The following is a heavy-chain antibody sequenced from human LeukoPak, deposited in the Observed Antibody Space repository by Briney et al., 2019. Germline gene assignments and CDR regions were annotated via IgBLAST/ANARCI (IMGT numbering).Heavy chain of an antibody. J-gene: IGHJ3*02. CDR2: VDPEDGET. CDR1: GYTFTDYY. CDR3: ATSGGLYDFWSGYYSVNDAFDI. D-gene: IGHD3-3*01. Sequence: GASVKVSCKASGYTFTDYYMHWVQQAPGKGLEWMGRVDPEDGETIYAEKFQGRVTITADTSTDTAYMELSSLRSEDTAVYYCATSGGLYDFWSGYYSVNDAFDIWGQGTMVTVSS. V-gene: IGHV1-69-2*01.